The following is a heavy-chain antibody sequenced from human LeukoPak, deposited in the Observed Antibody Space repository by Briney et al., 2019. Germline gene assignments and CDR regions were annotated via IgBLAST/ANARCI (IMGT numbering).Heavy chain of an antibody. D-gene: IGHD3-22*01. V-gene: IGHV3-30-3*01. CDR3: ARDLDDSSGYSFGASDI. Sequence: PGGSLRLSCAASGFTFSTYAMSWVRQAPGKGLEWVAVISYDGSNKYYADSVKGRFTISRDNSKNTLYLQMNSLRAEDTAVYYCARDLDDSSGYSFGASDIWGQGTMVTVSS. CDR1: GFTFSTYA. J-gene: IGHJ3*02. CDR2: ISYDGSNK.